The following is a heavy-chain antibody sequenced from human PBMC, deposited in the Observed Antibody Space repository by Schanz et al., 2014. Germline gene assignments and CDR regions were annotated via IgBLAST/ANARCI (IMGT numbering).Heavy chain of an antibody. CDR2: IIPIVDIT. J-gene: IGHJ4*02. CDR3: ARDRDQWDGNYLDY. Sequence: QVQLVQSGAEVRKPGSSVRVSCTASGGTFTSYAFSWVRQAPGQGLEWMGRIIPIVDITNYAQKFLGRVTITADKSTSTAYMELKSLRSADTAVYYCARDRDQWDGNYLDYWGQGTLVTVSS. V-gene: IGHV1-69*04. CDR1: GGTFTSYA. D-gene: IGHD1-26*01.